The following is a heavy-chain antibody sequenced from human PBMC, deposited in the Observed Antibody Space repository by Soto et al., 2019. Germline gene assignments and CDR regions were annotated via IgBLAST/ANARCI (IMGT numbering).Heavy chain of an antibody. CDR3: ARGSVTYDFWSGYKDPYFYGLDV. J-gene: IGHJ6*02. Sequence: SETLSLTCTVSRGSVNSFYWSWIRQPPGKGLEWVGYIYYSGSTNYSPSLQSRLSLSIDASKNQFSLGLTSVTASDTAVYYCARGSVTYDFWSGYKDPYFYGLDVWGQGTTVTVSS. D-gene: IGHD3-3*01. CDR2: IYYSGST. CDR1: RGSVNSFY. V-gene: IGHV4-59*02.